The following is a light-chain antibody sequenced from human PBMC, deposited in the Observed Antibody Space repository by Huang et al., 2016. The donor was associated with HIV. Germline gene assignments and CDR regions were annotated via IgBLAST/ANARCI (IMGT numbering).Light chain of an antibody. V-gene: IGKV1-27*01. CDR3: QKYDSAPRT. Sequence: DIQMTQSPSSLSASVGDRVTITRRASQDINNFLAWYQQKPGGVPRLLIHAVSTRQSGVPSRFSGSGSGTDFTLTISSLQPEDVGLYFCQKYDSAPRTFGQGTKVEIK. J-gene: IGKJ1*01. CDR2: AVS. CDR1: QDINNF.